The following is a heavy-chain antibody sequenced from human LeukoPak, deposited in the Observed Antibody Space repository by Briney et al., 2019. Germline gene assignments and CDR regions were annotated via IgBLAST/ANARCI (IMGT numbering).Heavy chain of an antibody. CDR3: ARGATTYYFDY. CDR1: GGSISSGDYY. Sequence: SQTLSHTCTVSGGSISSGDYYWSWIRQPPGKGLEWIGYIYYSGSTYYNPSLKSRVTISVDTSKNQFSLKLSSVTAADTAVYYCARGATTYYFDYWGQGTLVTVSS. D-gene: IGHD5-12*01. V-gene: IGHV4-30-4*08. J-gene: IGHJ4*02. CDR2: IYYSGST.